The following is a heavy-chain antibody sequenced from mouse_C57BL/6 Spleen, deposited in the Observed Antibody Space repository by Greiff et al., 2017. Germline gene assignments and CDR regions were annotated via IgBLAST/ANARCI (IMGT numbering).Heavy chain of an antibody. CDR1: GYTFTSYW. J-gene: IGHJ2*01. V-gene: IGHV1-7*01. CDR3: ARTTVVPYYFDY. CDR2: INPSSGYT. Sequence: VQVVESGAELAKPGASVKLSCKASGYTFTSYWMHWVKQRPGQGLEWIGYINPSSGYTKYNQKFKDKATLTADKSSSTAYMQLSSLTYEDSAVYYCARTTVVPYYFDYWGQGTTLTVSS. D-gene: IGHD1-1*01.